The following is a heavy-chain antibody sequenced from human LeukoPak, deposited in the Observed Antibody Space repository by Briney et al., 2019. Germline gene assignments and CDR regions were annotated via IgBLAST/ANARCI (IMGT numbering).Heavy chain of an antibody. D-gene: IGHD3-10*01. CDR1: GFTYSSYA. J-gene: IGHJ4*02. V-gene: IGHV3-48*01. CDR3: ARDRLWFGEWVY. Sequence: GGSLRLPCAASGFTYSSYAMNWVRQSPGKGLEWVSYISSSSSTIYYADSVKGRFTISRDNAKNSLYLQMNSLRAEDTAVYYCARDRLWFGEWVYWGQGTLVTVSS. CDR2: ISSSSSTI.